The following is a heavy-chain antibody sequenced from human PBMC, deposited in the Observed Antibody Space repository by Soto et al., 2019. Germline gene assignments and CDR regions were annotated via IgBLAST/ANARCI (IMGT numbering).Heavy chain of an antibody. Sequence: GESLKISCKGSGYSFTNYWIGWVRQKPGKGLEWMGTIFPGDSDTRYSPSFQGQVTISADRSTSTAYLQWSSLKASDTAMYYCAGGGVRGVITRARDYYGMDVWGQGTTVTGSS. J-gene: IGHJ6*02. CDR3: AGGGVRGVITRARDYYGMDV. V-gene: IGHV5-51*01. CDR2: IFPGDSDT. CDR1: GYSFTNYW. D-gene: IGHD3-10*01.